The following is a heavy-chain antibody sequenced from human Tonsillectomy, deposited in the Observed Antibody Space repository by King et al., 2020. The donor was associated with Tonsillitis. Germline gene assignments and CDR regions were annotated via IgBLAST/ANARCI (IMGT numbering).Heavy chain of an antibody. Sequence: LQLVQSGGGLVQPGGSLRLSCAASGFTFRSYSMNWVRQAPGKGLEWVSYISTSNSTIYYADSVRGRFTISRDNARNSLYLQMNSLRAEDTAVYYCARHIVGVWGQGTLVIVSS. CDR1: GFTFRSYS. CDR3: ARHIVGV. CDR2: ISTSNSTI. D-gene: IGHD1-26*01. J-gene: IGHJ4*02. V-gene: IGHV3-48*01.